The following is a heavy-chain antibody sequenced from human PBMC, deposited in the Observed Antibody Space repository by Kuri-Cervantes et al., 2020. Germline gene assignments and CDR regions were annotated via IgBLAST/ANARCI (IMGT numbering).Heavy chain of an antibody. CDR2: ISSSSSYI. CDR1: GFTFSSYS. D-gene: IGHD6-13*01. Sequence: GESLKISCAASGFTFSSYSMNWVRQAPGKGLEWVSSISSSSSYIYYADSVKGRFTISRDNAKNSLYLQMNSLRSEDTAVYYCATRIAAAGPTPFDYWGQGTLVTVSS. J-gene: IGHJ4*02. CDR3: ATRIAAAGPTPFDY. V-gene: IGHV3-21*04.